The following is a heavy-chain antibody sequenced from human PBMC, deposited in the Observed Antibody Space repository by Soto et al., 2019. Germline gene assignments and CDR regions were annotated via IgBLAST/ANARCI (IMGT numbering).Heavy chain of an antibody. CDR3: AADLNWGYYYYGMDV. J-gene: IGHJ6*02. Sequence: ASVKVSCKASGFTFTSSAMQWVRQARGQRLEWIGWIVVGSGNTNYAQKFQERVTITRDMSTSTAYMELSSLRSEDTAVYYCAADLNWGYYYYGMDVWGQGTTVTVSS. CDR2: IVVGSGNT. D-gene: IGHD7-27*01. V-gene: IGHV1-58*02. CDR1: GFTFTSSA.